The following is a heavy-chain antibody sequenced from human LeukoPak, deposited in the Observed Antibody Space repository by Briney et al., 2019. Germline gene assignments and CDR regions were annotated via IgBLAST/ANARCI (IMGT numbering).Heavy chain of an antibody. CDR1: GGTFSSYA. V-gene: IGHV1-69*13. CDR3: ATVQYPDNWFDP. J-gene: IGHJ5*02. D-gene: IGHD4-11*01. Sequence: SVKVSCKASGGTFSSYAISWVRQAPGHGLEWMGGIIPIFGTANYAQKFQGRVTITADESTSTAYMELSSLRSEDTAVYYCATVQYPDNWFDPWGQGTLDTVSS. CDR2: IIPIFGTA.